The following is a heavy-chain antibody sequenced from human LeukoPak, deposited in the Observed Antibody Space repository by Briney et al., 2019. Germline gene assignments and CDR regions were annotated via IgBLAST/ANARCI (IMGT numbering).Heavy chain of an antibody. J-gene: IGHJ5*02. D-gene: IGHD3-22*01. CDR1: GGTFSSYA. CDR3: ARAQGLLRPEFDP. Sequence: SVKVSCKASGGTFSSYAISWVRQAPGQGLEWMGGIIPIFGTANYAQKFQGRVTITADESTSTDYMELSSLRSEDTAVYYCARAQGLLRPEFDPWGQGTLVTVSS. CDR2: IIPIFGTA. V-gene: IGHV1-69*01.